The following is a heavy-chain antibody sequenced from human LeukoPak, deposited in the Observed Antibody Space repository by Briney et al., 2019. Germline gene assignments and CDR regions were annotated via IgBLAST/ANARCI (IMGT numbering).Heavy chain of an antibody. CDR2: ISGSGGST. D-gene: IGHD3-22*01. Sequence: GGSLRLSCAASGFTFSSYAMSWVRQAPGKGLEWVSAISGSGGSTYYADSVKGRFTISRDNSKNTVYLQMNSLRAEDTAVYYCFGAYYHDSSDYYYGFDYWGQGTLVTVSS. CDR3: FGAYYHDSSDYYYGFDY. V-gene: IGHV3-23*01. CDR1: GFTFSSYA. J-gene: IGHJ4*02.